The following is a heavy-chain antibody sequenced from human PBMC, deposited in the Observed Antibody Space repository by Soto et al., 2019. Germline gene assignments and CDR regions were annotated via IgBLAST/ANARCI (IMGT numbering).Heavy chain of an antibody. V-gene: IGHV3-30-3*01. D-gene: IGHD3-10*01. CDR2: ISYDGSNK. CDR3: ARSRRGSGSPHYYYYGMDV. CDR1: GFTFSSYA. J-gene: IGHJ6*02. Sequence: QVQLVESGGGVVQPGRSLRLSCAASGFTFSSYAMHWVRQAPGKGLEWVAVISYDGSNKYYADSVKGRFTISRDNSKNXLXXQMNSLRAEDTAVYYCARSRRGSGSPHYYYYGMDVWGQGTTVTVSS.